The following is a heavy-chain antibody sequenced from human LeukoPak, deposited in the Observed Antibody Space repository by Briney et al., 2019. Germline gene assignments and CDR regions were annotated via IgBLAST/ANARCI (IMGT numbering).Heavy chain of an antibody. Sequence: ASVKVSCKASGGTFSSYAISWVRQAPGQGLEWMGGIIPIFATPDYAQKFQDRVTITADESTSTAYMELSSLRSEDTAVYYCAREGVGVNKGVFDYWGQGTLVTVSS. D-gene: IGHD3-10*01. CDR3: AREGVGVNKGVFDY. CDR1: GGTFSSYA. V-gene: IGHV1-69*13. J-gene: IGHJ4*02. CDR2: IIPIFATP.